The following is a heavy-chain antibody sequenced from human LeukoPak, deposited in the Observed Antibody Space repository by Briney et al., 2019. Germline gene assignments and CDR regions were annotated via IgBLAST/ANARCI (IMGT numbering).Heavy chain of an antibody. D-gene: IGHD6-13*01. CDR1: GFTFSSYA. V-gene: IGHV3-23*01. CDR2: ISGSGGST. J-gene: IGHJ5*02. Sequence: GGSLRLSCAASGFTFSSYAMSWVRQAPGEGREWVSAISGSGGSTYYADSVKGRFTIPRDNSKSTLYLQMNSLRAEDTAVYYCAKDNYHSSSFLNWFDPWGQGTLVTVSS. CDR3: AKDNYHSSSFLNWFDP.